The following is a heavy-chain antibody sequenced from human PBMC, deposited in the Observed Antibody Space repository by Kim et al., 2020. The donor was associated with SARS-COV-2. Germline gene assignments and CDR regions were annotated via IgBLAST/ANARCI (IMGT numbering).Heavy chain of an antibody. J-gene: IGHJ4*02. CDR1: GFTFSTYR. D-gene: IGHD2-21*02. Sequence: GGSLRLSCAASGFTFSTYRMNWVRQAPGKGLEWVSSIVRSSSYANSVRGRFTISSDNNKDTLYLQMNSLRAEDTAVYSCASASRGGDCLDYWGQGSLVTV. V-gene: IGHV3-21*01. CDR2: IVRSSS. CDR3: ASASRGGDCLDY.